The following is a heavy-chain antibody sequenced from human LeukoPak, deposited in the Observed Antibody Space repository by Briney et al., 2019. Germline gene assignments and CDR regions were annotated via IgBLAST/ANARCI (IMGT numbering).Heavy chain of an antibody. CDR2: INPNSGGT. Sequence: ASVKVSCKASGYTFTGYYMHWVRQAPGQGLEWMGLINPNSGGTNYAQKFQSRVTTTRDTSISTAYMELSRLRSDDTAVYYCARATPKNWWFDPRGQGTLVTVSS. V-gene: IGHV1-2*02. CDR3: ARATPKNWWFDP. D-gene: IGHD1-1*01. CDR1: GYTFTGYY. J-gene: IGHJ5*02.